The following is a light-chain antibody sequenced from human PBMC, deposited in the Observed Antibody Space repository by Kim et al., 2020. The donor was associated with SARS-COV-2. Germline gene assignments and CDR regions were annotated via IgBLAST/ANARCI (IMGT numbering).Light chain of an antibody. J-gene: IGLJ1*01. CDR2: FDS. V-gene: IGLV3-21*04. CDR3: QVWDTSSDHHYV. Sequence: SYELTQPPSLSVAPGKTARITCVGNNIGSKGVHWYRQKTGQAPVVVMCFDSDRPSGIPERFSGSNSGNTATLTISGVEAGDEADYYCQVWDTSSDHHYVFGTGTKVTVL. CDR1: NIGSKG.